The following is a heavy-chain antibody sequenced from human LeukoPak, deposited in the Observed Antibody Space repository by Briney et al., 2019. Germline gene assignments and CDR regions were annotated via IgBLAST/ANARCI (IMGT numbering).Heavy chain of an antibody. J-gene: IGHJ5*02. D-gene: IGHD6-13*01. V-gene: IGHV3-21*01. CDR3: ARGYIAAAGTCWFDP. CDR2: ISSSSYI. CDR1: GFTFSSYS. Sequence: PGGSLRLSCAASGFTFSSYSMNWVRQAPGKGLEWVSSISSSSYIYYADSVKGRFTISRDNAKNSLYLQMNSLRAEDTAVYYCARGYIAAAGTCWFDPWGQGTLVTVSS.